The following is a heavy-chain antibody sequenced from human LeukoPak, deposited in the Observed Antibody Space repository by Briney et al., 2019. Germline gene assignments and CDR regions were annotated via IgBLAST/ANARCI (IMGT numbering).Heavy chain of an antibody. V-gene: IGHV5-51*01. CDR1: GYSFTSYW. CDR2: IYPGDSDT. D-gene: IGHD2-2*01. CDR3: ARVDCSSTGCYAHGNWFDP. J-gene: IGHJ5*02. Sequence: GESLKISCQGFGYSFTSYWIGWVRQMPGKGLEWMGIIYPGDSDTRYSPSFQGQVTISADKSISTAYLQWSSLKDSDTAMYYCARVDCSSTGCYAHGNWFDPWGQGTLVTVSS.